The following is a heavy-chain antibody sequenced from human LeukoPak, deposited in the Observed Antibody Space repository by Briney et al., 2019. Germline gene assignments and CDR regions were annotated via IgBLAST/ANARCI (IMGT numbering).Heavy chain of an antibody. V-gene: IGHV4-34*01. J-gene: IGHJ4*02. CDR3: ARDRGPSDRIDY. CDR2: INHSGST. Sequence: SETLSLTCAVYGGSFSGYYWSWIRQPPGKGLEWIGEINHSGSTNYNPSLKSRVTISVDTSKNQFSLKLSSVTAADTAVYYCARDRGPSDRIDYWGQGTLVTVSS. CDR1: GGSFSGYY.